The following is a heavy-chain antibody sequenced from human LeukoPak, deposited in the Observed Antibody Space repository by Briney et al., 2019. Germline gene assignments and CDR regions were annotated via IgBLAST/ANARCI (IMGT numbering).Heavy chain of an antibody. J-gene: IGHJ3*02. CDR3: AKDRLTYYDFWSGYYSDAFDI. Sequence: GGSLRLSCAASGFTFSSYGMHWVRQAPGKGLEWVAFIRYDGSNKYYADSVKGRFTISRDNSKNTLYLQMNSLRAEDTAVYYCAKDRLTYYDFWSGYYSDAFDIWGQGTMVTVSS. CDR2: IRYDGSNK. D-gene: IGHD3-3*01. V-gene: IGHV3-30*02. CDR1: GFTFSSYG.